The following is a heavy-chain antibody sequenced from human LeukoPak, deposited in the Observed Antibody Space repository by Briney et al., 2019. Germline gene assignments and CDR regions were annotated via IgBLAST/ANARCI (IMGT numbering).Heavy chain of an antibody. Sequence: GGSLRLSCTASGINVSTNYMNWIRQAPGKGLEWVSLIYVGDAAYYAESVVDRFIISRDNFNNTLFLQINSMRAEETAVYYCVSSAGKKFIPYDYWGHGTHVTVSS. V-gene: IGHV3-66*02. CDR3: VSSAGKKFIPYDY. J-gene: IGHJ4*01. D-gene: IGHD2-2*02. CDR2: IYVGDAA. CDR1: GINVSTNY.